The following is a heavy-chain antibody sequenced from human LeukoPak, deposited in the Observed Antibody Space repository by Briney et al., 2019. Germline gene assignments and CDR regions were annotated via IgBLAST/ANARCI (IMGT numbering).Heavy chain of an antibody. J-gene: IGHJ4*02. CDR1: GGSISSSSYY. D-gene: IGHD1-26*01. CDR3: AKDFVEWELLEGTFDY. V-gene: IGHV3-30*02. Sequence: QTSETLSLTCTVSGGSISSSSYYWGWVRQAPGKGLEWVAFIRYDGSNKYYADSVKGRFTISRDNSKNTLYLQMNSLRAEDTAVYYCAKDFVEWELLEGTFDYWGQGTLVTVSS. CDR2: IRYDGSNK.